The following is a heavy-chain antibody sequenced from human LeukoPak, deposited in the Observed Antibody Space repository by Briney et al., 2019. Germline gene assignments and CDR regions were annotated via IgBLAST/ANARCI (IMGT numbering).Heavy chain of an antibody. D-gene: IGHD3/OR15-3a*01. CDR3: AKRTDYYFRY. J-gene: IGHJ4*02. Sequence: PSQTLSLTCTVSGDSVNSGGYYWSWIRQLPGKGQEWIGYIYYSGSTYYNPSLKSRVSLSVDTSQNQFSLNLGSVTAADTAVYYCAKRTDYYFRYWGQGILVTVSS. CDR2: IYYSGST. CDR1: GDSVNSGGYY. V-gene: IGHV4-31*03.